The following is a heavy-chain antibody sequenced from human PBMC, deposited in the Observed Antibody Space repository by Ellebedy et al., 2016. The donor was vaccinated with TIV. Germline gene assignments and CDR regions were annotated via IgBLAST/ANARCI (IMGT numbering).Heavy chain of an antibody. Sequence: SETLSLTCTVSGGSITSGDYSWSWIRQPPGKGLEWIAYIHHSGSTSYNPSLKSRVTMSIDTSKNQFSLKLSSVTAADTAIYYCARDLARYGYTDWFGAFDIWGQGTMVSVSS. V-gene: IGHV4-30-4*01. D-gene: IGHD3-9*01. J-gene: IGHJ3*02. CDR3: ARDLARYGYTDWFGAFDI. CDR1: GGSITSGDYS. CDR2: IHHSGST.